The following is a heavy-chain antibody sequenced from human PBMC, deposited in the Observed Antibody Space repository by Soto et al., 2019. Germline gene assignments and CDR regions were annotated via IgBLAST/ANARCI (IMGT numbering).Heavy chain of an antibody. J-gene: IGHJ4*02. Sequence: GGSLRLSCAASGFTFTRYSMDWVRQAPGKGLEWVSSISSTTNYIYYGDSMKGRFTISRDNAKNSLYLEMNSLRAEDTAVYYCARESEDLTSNFDYWGQGTLVTVSS. CDR3: ARESEDLTSNFDY. V-gene: IGHV3-21*06. CDR1: GFTFTRYS. CDR2: ISSTTNYI.